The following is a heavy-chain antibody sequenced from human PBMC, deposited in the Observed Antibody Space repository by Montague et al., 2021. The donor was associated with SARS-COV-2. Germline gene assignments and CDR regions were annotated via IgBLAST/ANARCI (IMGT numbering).Heavy chain of an antibody. D-gene: IGHD1-26*01. CDR3: ARELCAVGVSFDY. J-gene: IGHJ4*02. V-gene: IGHV6-1*01. CDR1: GDSVSSNSAT. CDR2: TYYRSRWSN. Sequence: CAISGDSVSSNSATWHWIRQSPSRGLEWLGRTYYRSRWSNDYAVSVRSRIIINPDTSTNQFSLQLSSVTPEYTAVYFCARELCAVGVSFDYWGQGPLVTVSS.